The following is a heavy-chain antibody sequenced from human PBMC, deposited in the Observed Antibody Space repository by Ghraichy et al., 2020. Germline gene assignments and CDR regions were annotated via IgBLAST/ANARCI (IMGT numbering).Heavy chain of an antibody. J-gene: IGHJ6*02. V-gene: IGHV3-53*01. D-gene: IGHD5-24*01. CDR1: GFTVSSNY. CDR2: IYSGGST. CDR3: ASRQARDGYNYYYGMDV. Sequence: GGSLRLSCAASGFTVSSNYMSWVRQAPGKGLEWVSVIYSGGSTYYADSVKGRFTISRDNSKNTLYLQMNSLRAEDTAVYYCASRQARDGYNYYYGMDVWGQGTTVNVSS.